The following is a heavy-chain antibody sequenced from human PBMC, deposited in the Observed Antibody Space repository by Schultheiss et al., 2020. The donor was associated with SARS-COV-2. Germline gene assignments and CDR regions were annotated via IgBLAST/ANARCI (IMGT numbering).Heavy chain of an antibody. V-gene: IGHV4-61*05. D-gene: IGHD4-17*01. CDR3: ARASTVTTEADYFDY. J-gene: IGHJ4*02. CDR1: GGSISSSSYY. CDR2: IYYSGST. Sequence: SETLSLTCTVSGGSISSSSYYWGWIRQPPGKGLEWIGYIYYSGSTNYNPSLKSRVTISVDTSKNQFSLKLSSVTAADTAVYYCARASTVTTEADYFDYWGQGTLVTVSS.